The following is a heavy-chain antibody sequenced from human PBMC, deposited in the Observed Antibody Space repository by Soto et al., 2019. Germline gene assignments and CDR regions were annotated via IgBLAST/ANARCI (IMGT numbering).Heavy chain of an antibody. V-gene: IGHV4-39*01. D-gene: IGHD5-18*01. Sequence: SETLSLTCTVSGGSISSSSYYWGWIRQPPGKGLEWIGSIYYSGSTYYNPSLKSRVTISVDTSKNQFSLKLSSVTAADTAVYYCALTVQHYYYGMDVWGQGTTVTVSS. J-gene: IGHJ6*02. CDR2: IYYSGST. CDR1: GGSISSSSYY. CDR3: ALTVQHYYYGMDV.